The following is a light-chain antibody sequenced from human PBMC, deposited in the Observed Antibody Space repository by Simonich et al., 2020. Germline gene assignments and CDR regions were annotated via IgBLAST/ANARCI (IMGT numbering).Light chain of an antibody. J-gene: IGLJ3*02. Sequence: QSALTQPASVSGSPGQSITISCTGTSSDVGGYNYVSWSQQHPGKAPKLMIYDVSKRTSGVSNRFSGSKSGNTAALTISGLQAEDEADYYGSSYTSSSTWVFGGGTKLTVL. CDR2: DVS. CDR3: SSYTSSSTWV. CDR1: SSDVGGYNY. V-gene: IGLV2-14*01.